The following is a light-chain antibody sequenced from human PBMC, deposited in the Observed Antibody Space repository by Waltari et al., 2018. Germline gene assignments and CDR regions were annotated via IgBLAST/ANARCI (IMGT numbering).Light chain of an antibody. V-gene: IGKV3-11*01. CDR3: QQRSNWPPL. J-gene: IGKJ5*01. Sequence: VFTPSPATLSLSPGERATLSCRASQSVSSYIAWYQQKPGQAPRLLIYDASNRATGIPARCSGSGSATDFTLTISSLEPEDFAVYYSQQRSNWPPLFGQGTRLEIK. CDR2: DAS. CDR1: QSVSSY.